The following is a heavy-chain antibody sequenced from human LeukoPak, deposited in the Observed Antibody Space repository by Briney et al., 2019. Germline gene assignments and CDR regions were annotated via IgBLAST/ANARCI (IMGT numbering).Heavy chain of an antibody. V-gene: IGHV3-64*01. D-gene: IGHD6-13*01. Sequence: GGSLRLSCAASGFTFSSYAMHWVRQAPGMGLEYVSAISSNGGSTYYANSVKGRFTISRDNSKNTLYLQMGSLRAEDMAVYYCARGGAQRSSWYSDYWGQGTLVTVSS. CDR2: ISSNGGST. J-gene: IGHJ4*02. CDR3: ARGGAQRSSWYSDY. CDR1: GFTFSSYA.